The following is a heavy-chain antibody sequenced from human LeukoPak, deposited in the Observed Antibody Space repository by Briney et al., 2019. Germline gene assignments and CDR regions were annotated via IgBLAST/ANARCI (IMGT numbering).Heavy chain of an antibody. Sequence: GGSLRLSCAASGFTFSGYGMHWVRQAPGEGLEWVAVISSDGSGKNHADSVKGRFTISRDNAKNSLYLQMNSLRAEDTAVYYCARGGYCSSSICYSLNAFDIWGQGTMFTVSS. CDR1: GFTFSGYG. D-gene: IGHD2-2*01. V-gene: IGHV3-30*03. CDR2: ISSDGSGK. J-gene: IGHJ3*02. CDR3: ARGGYCSSSICYSLNAFDI.